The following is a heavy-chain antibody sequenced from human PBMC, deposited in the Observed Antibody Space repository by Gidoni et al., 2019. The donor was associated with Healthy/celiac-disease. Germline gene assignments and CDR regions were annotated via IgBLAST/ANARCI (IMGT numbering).Heavy chain of an antibody. CDR3: ARAVTATPSTWERYYYYGMDV. CDR2: IWYDGSNK. V-gene: IGHV3-33*01. Sequence: QVQLVESGGGVVQPGRSLRLSCAASGFTFSSYGMHWVRQAPGKGQEWVAVIWYDGSNKYYADSVKGRFTISRDNSKNTLYLQMNSLRAEDTAVYYCARAVTATPSTWERYYYYGMDVWGQGTTVTVSS. CDR1: GFTFSSYG. D-gene: IGHD1-26*01. J-gene: IGHJ6*02.